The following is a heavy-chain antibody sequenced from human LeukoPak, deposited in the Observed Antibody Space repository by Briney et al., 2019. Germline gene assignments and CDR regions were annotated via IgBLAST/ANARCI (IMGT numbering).Heavy chain of an antibody. V-gene: IGHV3-33*01. Sequence: GGSLRLSCAASGFNLSTYGMHWVRQAPGKGLGWVADIWYDGNNKFYADSVKGRFTISRDNSKNTVHLQMYSLRDEDTAVYYCAAAYGEGWFYPWGQGTQVTVSS. CDR3: AAAYGEGWFYP. D-gene: IGHD4-17*01. CDR1: GFNLSTYG. J-gene: IGHJ5*02. CDR2: IWYDGNNK.